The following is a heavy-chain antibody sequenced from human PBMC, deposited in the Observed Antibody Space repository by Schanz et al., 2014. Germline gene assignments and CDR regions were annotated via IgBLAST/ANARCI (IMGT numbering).Heavy chain of an antibody. CDR3: ATIGASTWFDS. CDR2: IHSTGGTT. Sequence: QVQWVQSGADVKKPGTAVKVSCKASEYTFTRHYMHWVRQAPGQGLEWMGIIHSTGGTTSHAQKFQGRVTMTRDTSTSTVYMELSSLRSEDAAVYYCATIGASTWFDSWGQGTLVTVSS. V-gene: IGHV1-46*01. CDR1: EYTFTRHY. J-gene: IGHJ5*01. D-gene: IGHD2-15*01.